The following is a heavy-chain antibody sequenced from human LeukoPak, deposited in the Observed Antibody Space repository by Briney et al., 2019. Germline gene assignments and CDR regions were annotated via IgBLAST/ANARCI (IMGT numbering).Heavy chain of an antibody. D-gene: IGHD2-2*03. CDR2: INHSGSN. Sequence: SETLSLTCAVYGGSFSGYYWSWIRQPPGKGLEGIGEINHSGSNNYNPSLKSRLTLSIDTSKNQFSLKLSSVTAADTAVYYCARDGSYYYYMDVWGKGTTVTVSS. J-gene: IGHJ6*03. CDR3: ARDGSYYYYMDV. V-gene: IGHV4-34*09. CDR1: GGSFSGYY.